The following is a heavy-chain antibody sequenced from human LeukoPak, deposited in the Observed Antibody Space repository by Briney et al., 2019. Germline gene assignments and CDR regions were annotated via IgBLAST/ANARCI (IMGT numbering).Heavy chain of an antibody. Sequence: SETLSLTCAVSGYSISSSYYWGWIRQPPGKGLEWIGSIYHSGSTYYKPSLKSRITISVDTSKNQFSLKLSSVTAADTAVYYCARSIAVAANWFDPWGQGTLVTVSS. CDR2: IYHSGST. D-gene: IGHD6-19*01. CDR1: GYSISSSYY. CDR3: ARSIAVAANWFDP. V-gene: IGHV4-38-2*01. J-gene: IGHJ5*02.